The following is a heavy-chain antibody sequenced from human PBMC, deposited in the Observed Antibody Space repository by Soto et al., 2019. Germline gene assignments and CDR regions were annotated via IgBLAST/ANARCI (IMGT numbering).Heavy chain of an antibody. CDR1: GYTFTSYG. Sequence: QVQLVQSGAEVKKPGASVKVSCKASGYTFTSYGISWVRQAPGEGLEWMGWISAYNGNTDYAQKRQGRVPMTTDQATSTAYMELRSLRSDDTAVYYCARDKVPAAMTNWFDPWGQGTLVTVSS. V-gene: IGHV1-18*01. D-gene: IGHD2-2*01. CDR3: ARDKVPAAMTNWFDP. J-gene: IGHJ5*02. CDR2: ISAYNGNT.